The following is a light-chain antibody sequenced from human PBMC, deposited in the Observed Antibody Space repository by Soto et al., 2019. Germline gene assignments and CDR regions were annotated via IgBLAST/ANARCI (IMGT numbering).Light chain of an antibody. CDR1: QSISYW. V-gene: IGKV1-5*03. CDR2: NAS. CDR3: QQYNSYWT. J-gene: IGKJ1*01. Sequence: DIQMTQSPSTLSASVGDKVTITCRASQSISYWLAWYQQKPGKAPNLLIYNASSLESGVPSRFSGSGSGTEFSLTISSLQRDDLATYYCQQYNSYWTFGQGTKVEIK.